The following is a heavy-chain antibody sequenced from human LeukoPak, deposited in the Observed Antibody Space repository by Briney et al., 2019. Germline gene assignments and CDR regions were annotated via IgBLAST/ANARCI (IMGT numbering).Heavy chain of an antibody. Sequence: GGSLRLSCAASGFTFSSYVMPRVRQAPGKGLQWVAVIWYDGSNKYYADSVKGRFTISRDNSENTLFLQMNSLKAEDTAVYYCARDHCTSTSCYLQHWGQGTLVTVSS. CDR3: ARDHCTSTSCYLQH. CDR1: GFTFSSYV. CDR2: IWYDGSNK. V-gene: IGHV3-33*01. J-gene: IGHJ1*01. D-gene: IGHD2-2*01.